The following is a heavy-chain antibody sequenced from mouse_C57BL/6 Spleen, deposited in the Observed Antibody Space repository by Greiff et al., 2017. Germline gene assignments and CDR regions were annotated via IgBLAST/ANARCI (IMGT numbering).Heavy chain of an antibody. CDR2: IYPGDGDT. CDR3: ARRGEGFDY. V-gene: IGHV1-82*01. CDR1: GYAFSSSW. J-gene: IGHJ2*01. Sequence: VQLQQSGPELVKPGASVKISCKASGYAFSSSWMNWVKQRPGTGLEWIGRIYPGDGDTNYNGKFKGKATLTADKSSSTAYMQLSSLTSEDSAVYFCARRGEGFDYWGQGTTLTVSS.